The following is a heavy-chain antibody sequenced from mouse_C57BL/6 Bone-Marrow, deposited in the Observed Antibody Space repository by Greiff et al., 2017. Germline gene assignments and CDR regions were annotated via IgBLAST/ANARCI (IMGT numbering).Heavy chain of an antibody. CDR1: GYTFTSYW. D-gene: IGHD1-1*01. CDR2: IDPNRGGT. Sequence: QVQLQQPGAELVKPGASVKLSCKASGYTFTSYWMHWVKQRPGRGLEWIGRIDPNRGGTKYNEKFKSKATLTVDKPSSTAYMQLSSLTSEDSAVYYCARRYYYGSSPFDYWGQGTTLTVSS. V-gene: IGHV1-72*01. CDR3: ARRYYYGSSPFDY. J-gene: IGHJ2*01.